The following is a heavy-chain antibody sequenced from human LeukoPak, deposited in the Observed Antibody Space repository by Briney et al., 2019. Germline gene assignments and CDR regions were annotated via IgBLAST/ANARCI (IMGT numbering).Heavy chain of an antibody. CDR2: ISSSGSTI. Sequence: PGGSLRLSCAASGFTFSSYEMNWVRQAPGKGLEWVSYISSSGSTIYYADSVKGRFTISRDNAKNSLYLQMNSLRAEDTALYYCAKEKYYDSSGLLVAPFDYWGQGTLVTVSS. CDR1: GFTFSSYE. V-gene: IGHV3-48*03. CDR3: AKEKYYDSSGLLVAPFDY. J-gene: IGHJ4*02. D-gene: IGHD3-22*01.